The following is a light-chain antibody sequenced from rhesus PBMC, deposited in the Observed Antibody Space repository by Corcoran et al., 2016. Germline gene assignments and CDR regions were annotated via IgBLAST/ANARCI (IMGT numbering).Light chain of an antibody. CDR1: QSVSSD. Sequence: QVILTQSPATLSLSPGERATLSCRASQSVSSDLAWYQQKPGQAPRLLIDGASIRATGSPERFSGSGSGTDFTLTISSLEPEDVGVYYCQQSSNLLTFGGGTKVEIK. CDR3: QQSSNLLT. V-gene: IGKV3S11*01. J-gene: IGKJ4*01. CDR2: GAS.